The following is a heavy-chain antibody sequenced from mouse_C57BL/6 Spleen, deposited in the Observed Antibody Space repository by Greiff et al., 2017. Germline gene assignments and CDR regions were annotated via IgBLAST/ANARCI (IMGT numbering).Heavy chain of an antibody. CDR1: GFTFTDYY. CDR3: ASEEAYYSNYNYAMDY. CDR2: IRNKANGYTT. J-gene: IGHJ4*01. D-gene: IGHD2-5*01. V-gene: IGHV7-3*01. Sequence: EVHLVESGGGLVQPGGSLSLSCAASGFTFTDYYMSWVRQPPGKALEWLGFIRNKANGYTTEYSASVKGRFTISRDNSQSILYLQMNALRAEDSATYYCASEEAYYSNYNYAMDYWGQGTSVTVSS.